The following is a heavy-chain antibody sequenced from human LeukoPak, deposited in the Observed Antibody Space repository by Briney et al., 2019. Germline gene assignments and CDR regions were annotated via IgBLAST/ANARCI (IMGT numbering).Heavy chain of an antibody. CDR2: INPNSGGT. V-gene: IGHV1-2*02. CDR3: ARSFCCSSTSCYDGPDV. CDR1: GYTLTRYY. Sequence: ASVNVSCKASGYTLTRYYMHWVRQAPGQGLEWMGWINPNSGGTNYAQKLQGRVTMTRDTSISTAYVELSRLRPGDTAVYDCARSFCCSSTSCYDGPDVWGQGTTVTVSS. J-gene: IGHJ6*02. D-gene: IGHD2-2*01.